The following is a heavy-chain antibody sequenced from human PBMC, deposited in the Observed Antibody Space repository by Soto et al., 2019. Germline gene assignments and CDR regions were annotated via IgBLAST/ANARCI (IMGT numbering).Heavy chain of an antibody. CDR2: IGPDGSNM. Sequence: EVQLVESGGGLVQPGGSLRLSCAASGFIFSSHWMHWVRQAPGKGLVWVSHIGPDGSNMRDADSVQGRFTISRDNARNTLYLLMNSLRDEDTAVYSCVRDNNRSYDYWGQGILVTVSS. D-gene: IGHD1-1*01. V-gene: IGHV3-74*01. J-gene: IGHJ4*02. CDR3: VRDNNRSYDY. CDR1: GFIFSSHW.